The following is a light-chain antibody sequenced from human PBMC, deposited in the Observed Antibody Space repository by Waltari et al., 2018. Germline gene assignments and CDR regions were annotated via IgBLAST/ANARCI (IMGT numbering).Light chain of an antibody. Sequence: QSVLTQPPSASGTPGQRVTISCSGSSSNIGSNFVCWYQHLPGTAPKLLIYRNNQGPSGVPDRFCGSKSGTSASLAISGLRSEDEADYYCAAWDDSLTVRFGGGTKLTVL. CDR2: RNN. V-gene: IGLV1-47*01. CDR1: SSNIGSNF. CDR3: AAWDDSLTVR. J-gene: IGLJ3*02.